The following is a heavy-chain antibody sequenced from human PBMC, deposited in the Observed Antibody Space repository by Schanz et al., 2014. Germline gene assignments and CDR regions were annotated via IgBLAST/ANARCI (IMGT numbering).Heavy chain of an antibody. V-gene: IGHV3-23*01. Sequence: EVQLLESGGGLVQPGGSLRLSCASSGFSFTTYAMSWVRQAPGKGLEWVSSISSGGGSTYYADSMKGRFTVSRDNAENALYLQMNSLRAEDTGLYFCARGGSGSHYRLDYWGQGTLXTVSS. D-gene: IGHD1-26*01. J-gene: IGHJ4*02. CDR1: GFSFTTYA. CDR2: ISSGGGST. CDR3: ARGGSGSHYRLDY.